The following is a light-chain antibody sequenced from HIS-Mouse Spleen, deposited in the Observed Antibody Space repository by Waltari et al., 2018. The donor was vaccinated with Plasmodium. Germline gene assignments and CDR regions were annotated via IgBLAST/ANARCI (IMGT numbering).Light chain of an antibody. CDR3: CSYAGSYTWV. V-gene: IGLV2-11*01. Sequence: QSALTQPRSVSGSPGQSVTISCTGTSSDVGGYNYVSWSQQHPGQAPQLMIYDVSKRPSGGPDRVFCSKSGNTASLTIAGGQAEDEADYYCCSYAGSYTWVFGGGTKLTVL. J-gene: IGLJ3*02. CDR2: DVS. CDR1: SSDVGGYNY.